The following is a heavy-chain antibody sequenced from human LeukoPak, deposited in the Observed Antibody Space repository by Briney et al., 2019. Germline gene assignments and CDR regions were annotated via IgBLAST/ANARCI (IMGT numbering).Heavy chain of an antibody. CDR1: RGTFSSYA. CDR3: ARDRVVPAAIDPLYNWFDP. V-gene: IGHV1-69*04. Sequence: ALVEVSCKAFRGTFSSYAIRWVRQAPGQRLGCMGRIMPIFVMAVYAHKLQGRVTVTADKSTSTAYMELSSLRSEDTAVYYCARDRVVPAAIDPLYNWFDPWGQGTLVTVSS. D-gene: IGHD2-2*01. CDR2: IMPIFVMA. J-gene: IGHJ5*02.